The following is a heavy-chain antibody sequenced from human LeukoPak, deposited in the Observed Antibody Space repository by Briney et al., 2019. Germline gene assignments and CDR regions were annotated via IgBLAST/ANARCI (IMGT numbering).Heavy chain of an antibody. Sequence: SSETLSLTCTVPGGSVSSSAYYWGWIRQPPEKGLEWIGHSYYSRSTYYHPSRNSRVTISKDTTKNQFSLTLSSVAAGDTAVYYCARDGRFPPEVLPRCFDSWGQGTLVTVSS. V-gene: IGHV4-39*07. CDR1: GGSVSSSAYY. D-gene: IGHD1-14*01. CDR2: SYYSRST. J-gene: IGHJ4*02. CDR3: ARDGRFPPEVLPRCFDS.